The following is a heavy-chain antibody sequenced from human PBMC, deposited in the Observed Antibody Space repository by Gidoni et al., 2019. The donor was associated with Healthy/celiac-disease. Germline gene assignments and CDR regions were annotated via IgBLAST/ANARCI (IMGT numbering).Heavy chain of an antibody. J-gene: IGHJ6*02. Sequence: QVQLVQSGAEVKKPGASVKVSCKAYGYTFTSYAMHWVRQAPGQRLEWMGWINAGNGNTKYSQKFQGRVTITRDTSASTAYMELSSLRSEDTAVYYCARDPDCSSTSCYKTGTYYYYYYGMDVWGQGTTVTVSS. V-gene: IGHV1-3*01. CDR1: GYTFTSYA. CDR3: ARDPDCSSTSCYKTGTYYYYYYGMDV. CDR2: INAGNGNT. D-gene: IGHD2-2*02.